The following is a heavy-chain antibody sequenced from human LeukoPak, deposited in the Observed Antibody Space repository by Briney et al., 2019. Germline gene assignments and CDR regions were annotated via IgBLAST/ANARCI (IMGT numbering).Heavy chain of an antibody. Sequence: SETLSLTCTVSGGSISSGGYYWSWIRQHPGKGLEWIGYIYYSGSTYYNPSLKSRVTISVDTSKNQFSLKLSSVTAADTAVYYCARVNYYDSRYPLPEYYFDYWGQGTLVTVSS. CDR1: GGSISSGGYY. D-gene: IGHD3-22*01. CDR3: ARVNYYDSRYPLPEYYFDY. CDR2: IYYSGST. V-gene: IGHV4-31*03. J-gene: IGHJ4*02.